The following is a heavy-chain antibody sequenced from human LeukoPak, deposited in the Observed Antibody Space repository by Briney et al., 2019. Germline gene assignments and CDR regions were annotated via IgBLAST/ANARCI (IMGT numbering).Heavy chain of an antibody. CDR3: AREQAPIHYYYGMDV. CDR1: GFTFSSYA. J-gene: IGHJ6*02. V-gene: IGHV3-30-3*01. D-gene: IGHD5-24*01. Sequence: PGGSLRLSCAASGFTFSSYAMHWVRQAPGKGLEWVAVISYDGSNKYYADSVKGRFTISRDNSKNTLYLQMNSLRAEDTAVYYCAREQAPIHYYYGMDVWGQGTTVTVSS. CDR2: ISYDGSNK.